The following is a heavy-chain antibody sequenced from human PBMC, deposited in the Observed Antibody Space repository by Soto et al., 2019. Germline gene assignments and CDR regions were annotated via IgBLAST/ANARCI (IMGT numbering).Heavy chain of an antibody. J-gene: IGHJ3*02. CDR1: GGSFSGYY. V-gene: IGHV4-34*01. CDR2: INHSGST. D-gene: IGHD3-10*01. Sequence: TSETLSLTCAVYGGSFSGYYWSWIRQPPGKGLEWIGEINHSGSTNYNPSLKSRVTISVDTSKNQFSLKLSSVTAADTAVYYCAINLWFGEFPDAFDIWGQGTMVTVSS. CDR3: AINLWFGEFPDAFDI.